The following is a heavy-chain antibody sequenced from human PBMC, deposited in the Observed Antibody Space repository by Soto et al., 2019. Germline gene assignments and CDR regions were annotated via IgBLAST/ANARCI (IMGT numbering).Heavy chain of an antibody. CDR1: GGSISSSSYF. J-gene: IGHJ5*02. D-gene: IGHD6-6*01. CDR2: IHYTGST. Sequence: PSETLSLTCTVSGGSISSSSYFWDWIRQPPGKGLEWTGSIHYTGSTYYNPSLQSRVTISVDTSKNQFSLKLTSVTAADTAVYYCARQRAVAARPVWFDPWGQGTLVTVSS. CDR3: ARQRAVAARPVWFDP. V-gene: IGHV4-39*01.